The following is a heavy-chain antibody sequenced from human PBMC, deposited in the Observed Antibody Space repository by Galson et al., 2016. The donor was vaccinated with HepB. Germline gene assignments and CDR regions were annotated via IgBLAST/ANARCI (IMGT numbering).Heavy chain of an antibody. Sequence: SVKVSCKASGGTFSSYAISWVRQAPGQGLEWMGGIIPNFATPIYAQQFQGRVTITADKSTSTAYMQLSSLRSEDTALYYCARGSTTVVTPQDYWGQGTLVTVSS. J-gene: IGHJ4*02. CDR2: IIPNFATP. D-gene: IGHD4-23*01. V-gene: IGHV1-69*06. CDR3: ARGSTTVVTPQDY. CDR1: GGTFSSYA.